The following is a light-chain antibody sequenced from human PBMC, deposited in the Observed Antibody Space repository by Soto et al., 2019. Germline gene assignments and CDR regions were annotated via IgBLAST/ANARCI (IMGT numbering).Light chain of an antibody. CDR3: VLYMGSVISV. CDR1: SGSVSTSYY. J-gene: IGLJ1*01. V-gene: IGLV8-61*01. CDR2: STN. Sequence: QTVVTQEPSFSVSPGGTVTLTCGLSSGSVSTSYYPSWYQQTPGQAPRTLIYSTNTRSSGVPDRFSGSVLGNKAALTITGAQADDESDYYCVLYMGSVISVFGTGTKVTVL.